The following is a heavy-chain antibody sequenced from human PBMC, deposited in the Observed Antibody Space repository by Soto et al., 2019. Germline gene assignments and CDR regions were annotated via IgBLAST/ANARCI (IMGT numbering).Heavy chain of an antibody. CDR2: IYYSGII. D-gene: IGHD2-2*01. J-gene: IGHJ4*02. Sequence: SETLSVTCTVSGGFINSGDYYWSWIRQPPGKGLEWIAYIYYSGIIYYNPSLKSRVTMSRDTSKNQFSLKLDSVTAADTAVYYCARVPDYWGQGILVTVSS. CDR3: ARVPDY. V-gene: IGHV4-30-4*01. CDR1: GGFINSGDYY.